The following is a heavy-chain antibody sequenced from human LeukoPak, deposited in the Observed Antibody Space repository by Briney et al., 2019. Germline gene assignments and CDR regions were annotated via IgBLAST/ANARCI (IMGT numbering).Heavy chain of an antibody. CDR2: ISDSGGNT. CDR3: ARTVAANPEN. J-gene: IGHJ4*02. V-gene: IGHV3-23*01. CDR1: GFTLRNCA. D-gene: IGHD2-21*02. Sequence: GGSLRHSRAGSGFTLRNCAMRWVRQAPGKGLEWVSLISDSGGNTYYADSVKGRFTISRDNSKNTLYLQMSGLRAEDTTVYYCARTVAANPENWGQGTLVTVSS.